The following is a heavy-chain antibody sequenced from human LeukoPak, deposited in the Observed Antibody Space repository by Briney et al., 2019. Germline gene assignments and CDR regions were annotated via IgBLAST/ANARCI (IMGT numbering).Heavy chain of an antibody. CDR2: IYSGGNT. V-gene: IGHV3-53*01. CDR3: ARRAGAYSHHCDY. CDR1: GFTVSSNS. J-gene: IGHJ4*02. Sequence: GGSLRLSCTVSGFTVSSNSWSWVRQAPGKGLEWVSFIYSGGNTHYSDSVKGRFTLSRDNSKNTLYLQMNSLRAEDTAIYYCARRAGAYSHHCDYGGQGTLTTVSS. D-gene: IGHD2-15*01.